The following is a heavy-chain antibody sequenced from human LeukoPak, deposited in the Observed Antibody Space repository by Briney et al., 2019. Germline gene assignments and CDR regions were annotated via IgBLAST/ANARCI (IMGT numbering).Heavy chain of an antibody. J-gene: IGHJ5*02. CDR1: GFTFGNYY. D-gene: IGHD1-26*01. CDR3: ARDNSDTWGWWFDP. Sequence: ASVKVSCKASGFTFGNYYMHWVRQAPGQGLEWMGIINPSGSSTNYEKKFQGRVTLTRDTSTSTVYTELSSLRSEDTAVYYCARDNSDTWGWWFDPWGQGTLVTVSS. CDR2: INPSGSST. V-gene: IGHV1-46*01.